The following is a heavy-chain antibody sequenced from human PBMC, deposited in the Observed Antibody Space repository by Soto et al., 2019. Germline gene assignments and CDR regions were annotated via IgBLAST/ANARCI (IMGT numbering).Heavy chain of an antibody. Sequence: SETLSLTCNDPNGSLTFDYWSWIRQPPGKELEWIGNIYYRGTTNCNPSLQGRVTMSIDTSKNQFSLMLTSVTAADTAVYYCTRVATAVPSWGRGVLVTVSS. V-gene: IGHV4-59*12. CDR3: TRVATAVPS. D-gene: IGHD5-18*01. CDR1: NGSLTFDY. CDR2: IYYRGTT. J-gene: IGHJ5*02.